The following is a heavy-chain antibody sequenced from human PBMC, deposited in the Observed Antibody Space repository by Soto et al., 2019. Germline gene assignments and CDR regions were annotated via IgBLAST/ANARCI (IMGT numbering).Heavy chain of an antibody. V-gene: IGHV1-3*01. CDR2: INAGNGNT. D-gene: IGHD3-10*01. Sequence: QVQLVQSGAEVKKPGASVKVSCKASGYTFTSYAMHWVRQAPGQRLEWMGWINAGNGNTKYSQKFQGRVTITRDTSASTAYMELSSLRSEDTAVYYVGRGAGLKRFDPWGQGTLVTVSS. CDR3: GRGAGLKRFDP. J-gene: IGHJ5*02. CDR1: GYTFTSYA.